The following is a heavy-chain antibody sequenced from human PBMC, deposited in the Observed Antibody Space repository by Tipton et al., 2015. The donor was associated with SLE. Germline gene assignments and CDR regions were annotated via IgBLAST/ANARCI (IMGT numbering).Heavy chain of an antibody. D-gene: IGHD4-11*01. CDR3: ARPYRNYFDP. CDR1: GFIFSDTW. Sequence: SLRLSCAASGFIFSDTWMSWVRQAPGKGLEWLGHIKSKIDGGTADYAAPVKGRFAISRDDSKNTAYLQMNSLKTEDTAVYYCARPYRNYFDPWGQGTLVTVSS. V-gene: IGHV3-15*01. J-gene: IGHJ5*02. CDR2: IKSKIDGGTA.